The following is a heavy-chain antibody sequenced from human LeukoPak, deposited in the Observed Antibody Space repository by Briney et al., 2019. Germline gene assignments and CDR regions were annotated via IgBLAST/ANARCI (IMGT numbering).Heavy chain of an antibody. CDR3: AREGYSGYDGFDY. CDR1: GFTFSSYW. Sequence: GGSLRLSCAASGFTFSSYWMSWFRQAPGKGLEWVANIKQDGSEKYYVDSVKGRFTISRDNAKNSLYLQMNSLRAEDTAVYYCAREGYSGYDGFDYWGQGTLVTVSS. D-gene: IGHD5-12*01. J-gene: IGHJ4*02. CDR2: IKQDGSEK. V-gene: IGHV3-7*01.